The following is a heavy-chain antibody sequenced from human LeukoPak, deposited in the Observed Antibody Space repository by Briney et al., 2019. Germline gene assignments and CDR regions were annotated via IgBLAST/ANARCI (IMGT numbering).Heavy chain of an antibody. CDR2: ISAYNGNT. V-gene: IGHV1-18*01. J-gene: IGHJ6*03. D-gene: IGHD4-23*01. Sequence: ASVKVSCKASGYTFTSYGISWVRQAPGQGLEWMGWISAYNGNTNYAQKLQGRVTMTTDTSTSTAYMELRSLRSDDTAVYYCARAPTTVVTPNYYYYYMDVWGKRTTVTVSS. CDR1: GYTFTSYG. CDR3: ARAPTTVVTPNYYYYYMDV.